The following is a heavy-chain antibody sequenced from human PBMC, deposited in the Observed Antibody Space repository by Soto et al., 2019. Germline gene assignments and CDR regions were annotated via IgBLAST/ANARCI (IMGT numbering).Heavy chain of an antibody. J-gene: IGHJ4*02. CDR1: GFTFSSYG. CDR3: ANPLIAAARPKVY. Sequence: GGSLRLSCAASGFTFSSYGMHWVRQAPGKGLEWVAVISYDGSNKYYADSVKGRFTISRDNSKNTLYLQMNSLRAEDTAVYYCANPLIAAARPKVYSGQGPLVTGSS. V-gene: IGHV3-30*18. D-gene: IGHD6-13*01. CDR2: ISYDGSNK.